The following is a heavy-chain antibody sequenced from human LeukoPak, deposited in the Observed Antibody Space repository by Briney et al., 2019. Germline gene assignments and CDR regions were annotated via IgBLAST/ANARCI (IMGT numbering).Heavy chain of an antibody. V-gene: IGHV5-51*01. CDR2: IFPGDSDT. J-gene: IGHJ4*02. CDR1: GYIFTNYW. CDR3: ARGAPFDF. Sequence: GESLKISCKGSGYIFTNYWIGWVRQMPVKGLEWMGIIFPGDSDTRYSPSFQGQVTISADKSISTAYLQWSSLKASDTALYYCARGAPFDFWGRGTLVTVSS.